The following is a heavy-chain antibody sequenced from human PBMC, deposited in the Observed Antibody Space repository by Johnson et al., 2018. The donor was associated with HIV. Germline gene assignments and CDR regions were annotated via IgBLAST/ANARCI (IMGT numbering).Heavy chain of an antibody. Sequence: VLLVESGGGLIQPGGSLRLSCAASGFTVSSNYMSWVRQAPGKGLEWVSVIYSGGSTYYADSVKGRFTISRDDSKSIAYLQMNSLKTEDTAVYYCTSEWELLQDAFDIWGQGTMVTVSS. V-gene: IGHV3-53*01. J-gene: IGHJ3*02. D-gene: IGHD1-26*01. CDR3: TSEWELLQDAFDI. CDR2: IYSGGST. CDR1: GFTVSSNY.